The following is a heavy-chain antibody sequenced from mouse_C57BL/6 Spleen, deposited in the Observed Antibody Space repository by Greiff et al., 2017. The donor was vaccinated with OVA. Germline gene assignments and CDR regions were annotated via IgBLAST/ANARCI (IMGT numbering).Heavy chain of an antibody. V-gene: IGHV7-3*01. CDR3: ARGGWGYYFDY. D-gene: IGHD2-3*01. CDR2: IRNKANGYTT. CDR1: GLTFTDYY. J-gene: IGHJ2*01. Sequence: VESGGGLVQPGGSLSLSCAASGLTFTDYYMSWVRQPPGKALEWLGFIRNKANGYTTEYSASVKGRFTISRDNSQSILYLQMNALRAEDSATYYCARGGWGYYFDYWGQGTTLTVSS.